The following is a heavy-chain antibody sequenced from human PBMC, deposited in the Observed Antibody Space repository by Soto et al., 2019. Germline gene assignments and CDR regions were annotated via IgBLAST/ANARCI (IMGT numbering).Heavy chain of an antibody. CDR3: ARDKGSGSYNSRYDYGMDV. CDR1: GGCFSNNF. V-gene: IGHV4-34*01. J-gene: IGHJ6*02. D-gene: IGHD3-10*01. CDR2: INRSGST. Sequence: XGTLSLTCAVYGGCFSNNFWSWIRQPPGKGLEWIGEINRSGSTNYIPSLKSRVTISVDTSKNQFSLKLSSVSAADTAVYYCARDKGSGSYNSRYDYGMDVWGQWTTVTV.